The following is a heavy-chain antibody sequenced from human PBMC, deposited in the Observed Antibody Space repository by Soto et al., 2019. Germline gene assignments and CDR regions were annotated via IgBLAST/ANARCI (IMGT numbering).Heavy chain of an antibody. CDR3: ASILAYCGGDGYSFDY. J-gene: IGHJ4*02. Sequence: EVQLVESGGGLVQPGGSLRLSCAASGFTFSDHYMDWVRQAPGKGLEWVGRTRNKANSYTTEYAASVKGRFTISRDDSTISVYLQMNSLKTEDTSVYYCASILAYCGGDGYSFDYWGQGTLVTVSS. CDR2: TRNKANSYTT. D-gene: IGHD2-21*02. CDR1: GFTFSDHY. V-gene: IGHV3-72*01.